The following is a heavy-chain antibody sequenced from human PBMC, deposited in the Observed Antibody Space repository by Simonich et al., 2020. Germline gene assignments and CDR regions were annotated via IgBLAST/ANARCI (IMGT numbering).Heavy chain of an antibody. CDR3: ASSKRGYNWNDFDY. Sequence: QVQLVQSGAEVKKPGASVKVSCKASGYTFTGSNMHWVRQAPGQGLGWMGLINPNRGGTNHAQTFKGRVTMTRETSISTAYMELSRLRSDDTAVYYCASSKRGYNWNDFDYWGQGTLVTVSS. V-gene: IGHV1-2*02. CDR2: INPNRGGT. CDR1: GYTFTGSN. J-gene: IGHJ4*02. D-gene: IGHD1-1*01.